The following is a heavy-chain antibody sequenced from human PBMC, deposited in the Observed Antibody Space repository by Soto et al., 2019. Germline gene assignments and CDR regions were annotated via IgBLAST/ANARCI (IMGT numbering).Heavy chain of an antibody. D-gene: IGHD2-2*01. CDR2: IYYTGST. Sequence: QVQLQESGPGLVKPSQTLSLTCTVSGGSISGGPYYWTWIRQHPGSGLEWIGYIYYTGSTYYNPCLKSRVIMSVDTSNNQLSLKLSSVTAADTAVYFCARVSGIVVVPTAKDPHYYYMDVWGKGTTVTVSS. CDR1: GGSISGGPYY. J-gene: IGHJ6*03. CDR3: ARVSGIVVVPTAKDPHYYYMDV. V-gene: IGHV4-31*03.